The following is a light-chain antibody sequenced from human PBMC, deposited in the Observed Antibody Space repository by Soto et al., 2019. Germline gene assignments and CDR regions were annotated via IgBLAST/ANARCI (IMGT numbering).Light chain of an antibody. J-gene: IGKJ3*01. CDR2: AAS. Sequence: DIRMAQSPSSLSASVGDRVTITCRASASISNYLNWYQQTPGKAPNLLIYAASSLQSGVPSRFSGSGSGTDFTLTISSLQPEDFATYYCQQSYFTPLTFGPGTKVDIK. CDR1: ASISNY. CDR3: QQSYFTPLT. V-gene: IGKV1-39*01.